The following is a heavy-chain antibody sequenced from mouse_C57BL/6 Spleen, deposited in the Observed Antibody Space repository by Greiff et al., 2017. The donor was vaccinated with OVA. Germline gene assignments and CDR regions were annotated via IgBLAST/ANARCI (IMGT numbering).Heavy chain of an antibody. Sequence: VQLQQSGPGLVQPSQSLSITCTVSGFSLTSSGVHWVRPSPGKGLEWLGVIWSGGSTDYNAAFISRLSISKDNSKSQVFFKMNSLQADDTAIYYCARNGGPYYAMDYWGQGTSVTVSS. J-gene: IGHJ4*01. CDR1: GFSLTSSG. CDR2: IWSGGST. V-gene: IGHV2-2*01. D-gene: IGHD1-1*02. CDR3: ARNGGPYYAMDY.